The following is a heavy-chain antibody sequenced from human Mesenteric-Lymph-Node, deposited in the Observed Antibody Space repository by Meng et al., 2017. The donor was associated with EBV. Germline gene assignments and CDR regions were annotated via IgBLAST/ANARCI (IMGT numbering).Heavy chain of an antibody. CDR3: ARGRIDDYTKFFDY. D-gene: IGHD4-11*01. Sequence: HVPQQQGAAGVLKPSQPPSLTCAVAGESLSGYYWSWIRQSPGKGLEWIGEINHSGSTNYNPSLESRLTISVDTSRNHFSLKLTSVTAADTAVYYCARGRIDDYTKFFDYWGQGTLVTVSS. V-gene: IGHV4-34*01. J-gene: IGHJ4*02. CDR2: INHSGST. CDR1: GESLSGYY.